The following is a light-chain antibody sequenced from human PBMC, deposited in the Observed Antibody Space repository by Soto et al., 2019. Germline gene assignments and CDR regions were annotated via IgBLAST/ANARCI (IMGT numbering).Light chain of an antibody. CDR3: CSYAGSGTWV. Sequence: QYVLTQPASVSGSPGQSITISCTGTSSDVGSYNLVSWCQQHPGKAPKLMIYEGSKRPSGVSNRFSGSKSGNTASLTISGLQAEDEADYYCCSYAGSGTWVFGGGTKVTVL. CDR1: SSDVGSYNL. J-gene: IGLJ3*02. V-gene: IGLV2-23*01. CDR2: EGS.